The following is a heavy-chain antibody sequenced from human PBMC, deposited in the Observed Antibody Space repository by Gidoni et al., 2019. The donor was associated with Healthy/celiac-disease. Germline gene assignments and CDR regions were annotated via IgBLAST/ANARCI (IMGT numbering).Heavy chain of an antibody. V-gene: IGHV4-59*01. CDR3: ARPATGWAFDI. CDR2: IYYSGST. D-gene: IGHD5-12*01. J-gene: IGHJ3*02. Sequence: QVQLQESGPGLVKPSETLSLTCTVSGGSISSYYWSWIRQPPGKGLEWIGYIYYSGSTNYNPSLKSRVTISVDTSKNQFSLKLSSVTAADTAVYYCARPATGWAFDIWGQGTMVTVSS. CDR1: GGSISSYY.